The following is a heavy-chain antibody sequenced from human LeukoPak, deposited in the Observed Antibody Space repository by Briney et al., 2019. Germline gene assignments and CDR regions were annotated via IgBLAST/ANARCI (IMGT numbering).Heavy chain of an antibody. CDR3: ARLSDWFDP. CDR2: IYDSGST. CDR1: GGAISSYY. Sequence: SETLSLTCTVSGGAISSYYWSWIRESPGKGLEWSGDIYDSGSTNYNPSLKSRVTISVDTSKNQFSLKLSSVTAADTAVYYCARLSDWFDPWGQGTLVTVSS. J-gene: IGHJ5*02. V-gene: IGHV4-59*01.